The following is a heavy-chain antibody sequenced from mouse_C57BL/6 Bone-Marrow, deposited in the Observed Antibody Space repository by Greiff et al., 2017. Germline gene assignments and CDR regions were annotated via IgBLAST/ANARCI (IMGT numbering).Heavy chain of an antibody. V-gene: IGHV1-69*01. CDR2: IDPSDSYT. CDR3: AREAYYVAMDY. CDR1: GYTFTSYW. J-gene: IGHJ4*01. D-gene: IGHD1-1*01. Sequence: QVQLQQPGAELVMPGASVKLSCKASGYTFTSYWMHWVKQRPGQGLEWIGEIDPSDSYTNYNQKFKGKSTLTVAKSSSTAYMQLSSLTSEDSAVYYCAREAYYVAMDYWGQGTSVTVSS.